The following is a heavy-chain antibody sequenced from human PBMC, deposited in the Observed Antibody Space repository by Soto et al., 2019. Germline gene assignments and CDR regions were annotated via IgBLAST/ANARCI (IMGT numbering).Heavy chain of an antibody. V-gene: IGHV3-23*01. CDR1: GFTFSSYA. D-gene: IGHD2-21*02. CDR2: ISGSGGST. Sequence: GSLRLSCAASGFTFSSYAMSWVRQAPGKGLEWVSAISGSGGSTYYADSMKGRFTISRDNSKNTLYLQMNSLRAEDTAVYYCAKDPVPSRGGDCYFDYWGQGTLVTVSS. J-gene: IGHJ4*02. CDR3: AKDPVPSRGGDCYFDY.